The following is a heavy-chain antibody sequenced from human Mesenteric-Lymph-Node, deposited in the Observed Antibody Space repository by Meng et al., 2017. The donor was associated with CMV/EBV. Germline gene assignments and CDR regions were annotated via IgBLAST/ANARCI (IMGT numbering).Heavy chain of an antibody. CDR1: GFTFDDYA. Sequence: SLKISCAASGFTFDDYAMHWVRQAPGKGLEWVSGISWNSGSIGYADSVKGRFTISRDNVKSSLYPQVNGLRADDTAFYYCAKGSYYYNNYPFDLWGQGTLVTVSS. CDR3: AKGSYYYNNYPFDL. D-gene: IGHD4-11*01. J-gene: IGHJ4*02. V-gene: IGHV3-9*01. CDR2: ISWNSGSI.